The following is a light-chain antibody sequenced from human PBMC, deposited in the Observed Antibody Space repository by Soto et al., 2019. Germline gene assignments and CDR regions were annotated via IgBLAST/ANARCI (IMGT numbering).Light chain of an antibody. V-gene: IGLV2-14*01. J-gene: IGLJ1*01. Sequence: QSALTQPASVSGSPGQSITISCTGTSSDVGGYNYVSWYQQHPGKAPKLMIYDVSNRPSGVSSRFSGSKSGNTASLTISGLQAEDEADYYCSSYTSSTGVFGTGTKVTVL. CDR2: DVS. CDR1: SSDVGGYNY. CDR3: SSYTSSTGV.